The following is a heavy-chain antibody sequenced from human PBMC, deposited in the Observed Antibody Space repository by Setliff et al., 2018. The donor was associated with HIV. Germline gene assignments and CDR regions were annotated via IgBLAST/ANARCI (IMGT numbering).Heavy chain of an antibody. CDR3: AKAGGIAAAFHY. CDR1: GFTFSRDW. J-gene: IGHJ4*02. D-gene: IGHD6-13*01. V-gene: IGHV3-74*01. Sequence: GGSLRLSCVASGFTFSRDWMLWVRQVPGKGLVWVSRVNSDGSSTYYADFVRGRFTMSRDNAKNILYLEMNGLGVDDTARYYCAKAGGIAAAFHYWGQGTLVTVSS. CDR2: VNSDGSST.